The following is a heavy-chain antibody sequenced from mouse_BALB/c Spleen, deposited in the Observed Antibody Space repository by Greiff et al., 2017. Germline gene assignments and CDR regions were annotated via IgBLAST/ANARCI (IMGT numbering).Heavy chain of an antibody. CDR1: GFAFSSYD. V-gene: IGHV5-12-1*01. CDR2: ISSGGGST. CDR3: ARRSYYEKFAY. J-gene: IGHJ3*01. Sequence: EVQGVESGGGLVKPGGSLKLSCAASGFAFSSYDMSWVRQTPEKRLEWVAYISSGGGSTYYPDTVKGRFTISRDNAKNTLYLQMSSLKSEDTAMYYCARRSYYEKFAYWGQGTLVTVSA. D-gene: IGHD2-4*01.